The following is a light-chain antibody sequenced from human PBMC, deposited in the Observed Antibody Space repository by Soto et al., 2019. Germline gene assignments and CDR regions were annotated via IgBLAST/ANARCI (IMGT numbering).Light chain of an antibody. CDR2: DVS. CDR3: SSYTSSSTLVV. CDR1: SSDVGGYNY. J-gene: IGLJ2*01. Sequence: QSALTQPASVSGSPGQSITISCTGTSSDVGGYNYVSWYQQHPGKAPKLMIYDVSNRPSGVSNRFSGSKSGNTASLTISGLQDDDEADYYCSSYTSSSTLVVFGGGTQLTVL. V-gene: IGLV2-14*01.